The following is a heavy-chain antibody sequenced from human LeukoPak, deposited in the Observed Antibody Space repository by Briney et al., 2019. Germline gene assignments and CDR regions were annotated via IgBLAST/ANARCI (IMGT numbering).Heavy chain of an antibody. V-gene: IGHV3-15*01. CDR3: TTAEYGDFWSGYYNDYYYYYGMDV. J-gene: IGHJ6*02. CDR1: GFTFSNAW. Sequence: GGSLRLSCAASGFTFSNAWMSWVRQAPWKGLEWVGRIKSKTDGGTTDYAAPVKGRFTISRDDSKNTLYLQMNSLKTEDTAVYYCTTAEYGDFWSGYYNDYYYYYGMDVWGQGTTVTVSS. D-gene: IGHD3-3*01. CDR2: IKSKTDGGTT.